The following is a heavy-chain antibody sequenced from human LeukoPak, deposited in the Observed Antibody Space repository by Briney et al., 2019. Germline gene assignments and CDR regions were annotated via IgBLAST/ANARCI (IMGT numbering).Heavy chain of an antibody. CDR3: ARDLEGSGSFYRPSYDY. Sequence: PGRSPRLSCAASGFTFSSYAMHWVRQAPGKGLEGVAVISYDGSNKYYADSVKGRFTISRDNSKNTLYLQMNSLRAEDTAVYYCARDLEGSGSFYRPSYDYWGQGTLVTVSS. D-gene: IGHD3-10*01. J-gene: IGHJ4*02. V-gene: IGHV3-30*04. CDR1: GFTFSSYA. CDR2: ISYDGSNK.